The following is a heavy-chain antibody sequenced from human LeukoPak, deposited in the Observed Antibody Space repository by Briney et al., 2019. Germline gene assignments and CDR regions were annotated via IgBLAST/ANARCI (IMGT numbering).Heavy chain of an antibody. D-gene: IGHD1-26*01. CDR1: GLTFSSYG. V-gene: IGHV3-30*18. Sequence: GGSLTLSCAPSGLTFSSYGVHWVRQAASKGLEWGAAISYGGSNKYYADSVKGRFNISRENTKNTLNLQMHTLRAEDTAGYCCAKDIAGGSDHTCSGMDVWGQGTTVTVSS. J-gene: IGHJ6*02. CDR2: ISYGGSNK. CDR3: AKDIAGGSDHTCSGMDV.